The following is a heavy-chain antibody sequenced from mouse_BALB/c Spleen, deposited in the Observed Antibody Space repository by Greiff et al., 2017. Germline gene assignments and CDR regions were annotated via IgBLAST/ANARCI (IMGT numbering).Heavy chain of an antibody. D-gene: IGHD2-3*01. J-gene: IGHJ1*01. Sequence: VQLQQSGAELVKPGASVKLSCTASGFNIKDTYMHWVKQRPEQGLEWIGRIDPANGNTKYDPKFQGKATITADTSSNTAYLQLSSLTSEDTAVYYCAREEGDGYYVRYFDVRGAGTTVTVSS. CDR1: GFNIKDTY. CDR2: IDPANGNT. V-gene: IGHV14-3*02. CDR3: AREEGDGYYVRYFDV.